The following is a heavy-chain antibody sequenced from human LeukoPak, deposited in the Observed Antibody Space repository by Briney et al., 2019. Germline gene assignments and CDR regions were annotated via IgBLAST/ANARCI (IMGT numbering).Heavy chain of an antibody. CDR2: IYYSGST. CDR1: GGSISSSSYY. CDR3: ARHEELLRNFDH. J-gene: IGHJ4*02. Sequence: PSETLSLTCTVSGGSISSSSYYWGWIRQPPGKGLEWIGSIYYSGSTYYNPSLKSRVTISVDTSKNQFSLKLSSVTAADTAVYYCARHEELLRNFDHWGQGTLVTVSS. V-gene: IGHV4-39*01. D-gene: IGHD1-26*01.